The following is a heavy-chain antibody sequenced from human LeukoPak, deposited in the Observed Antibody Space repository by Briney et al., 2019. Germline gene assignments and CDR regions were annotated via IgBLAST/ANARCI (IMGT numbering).Heavy chain of an antibody. Sequence: PSETLSLTCAVYGGSFGGYYWSWIRQPPGKGLEWIGEINHSGSTNYNPSLKSRVTISVDTSKNQFSLKLSSVTAADTAVYYCARPRYCSSTSCYQGAFDIWGQGTMVTVSS. J-gene: IGHJ3*02. CDR3: ARPRYCSSTSCYQGAFDI. CDR2: INHSGST. V-gene: IGHV4-34*01. D-gene: IGHD2-2*01. CDR1: GGSFGGYY.